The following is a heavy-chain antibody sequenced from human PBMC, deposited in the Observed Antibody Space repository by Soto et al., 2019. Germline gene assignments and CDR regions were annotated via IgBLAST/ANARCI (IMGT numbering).Heavy chain of an antibody. D-gene: IGHD2-2*01. CDR1: GFTFSRYG. CDR3: ARDPSEGRVGNWFES. J-gene: IGHJ5*01. V-gene: IGHV3-21*06. Sequence: PGGSLRLSCAASGFTFSRYGMNWLRQAPGKGLEWVASISSSTSYVYYADSVKGCFSTSRDNAKNILYLEMYGLSTQDTAVYYCARDPSEGRVGNWFESWGQGTLVTVSS. CDR2: ISSSTSYV.